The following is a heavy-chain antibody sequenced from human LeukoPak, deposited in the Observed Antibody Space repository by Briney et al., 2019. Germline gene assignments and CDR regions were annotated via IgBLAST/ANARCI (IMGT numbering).Heavy chain of an antibody. J-gene: IGHJ4*02. Sequence: SETLSLTCAVYGGSFSGYYWGWIRQPPGKGLEWIGEINHSGSTNYNPSLKSRVTISVDTSKNQFSLKLSSVTAADTAVYYCARVQNIEYYDFWSGYYNTIHTFDYWGQGTLVTVSS. CDR3: ARVQNIEYYDFWSGYYNTIHTFDY. CDR2: INHSGST. D-gene: IGHD3-3*01. V-gene: IGHV4-34*01. CDR1: GGSFSGYY.